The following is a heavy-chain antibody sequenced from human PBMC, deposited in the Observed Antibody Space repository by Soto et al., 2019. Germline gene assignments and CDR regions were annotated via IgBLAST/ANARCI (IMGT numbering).Heavy chain of an antibody. CDR1: GGTFSSYA. CDR3: ARDGGYSIVWPRGFDP. D-gene: IGHD6-13*01. CDR2: IIPICGTA. J-gene: IGHJ5*02. Sequence: QVQLVQSGAEVKKPGSSVKVSCKASGGTFSSYAISWVRQAPGQGLEWMGGIIPICGTANYAQKFQGRVMITEDEGQSTAYRGLSSVRCEDAAVYYCARDGGYSIVWPRGFDPWGQGTLVTVS. V-gene: IGHV1-69*01.